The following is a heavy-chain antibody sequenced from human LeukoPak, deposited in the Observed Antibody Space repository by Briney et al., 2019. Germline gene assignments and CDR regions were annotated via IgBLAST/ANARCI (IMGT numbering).Heavy chain of an antibody. D-gene: IGHD5-12*01. CDR2: IIPIFGTA. CDR1: GGTFSSYA. V-gene: IGHV1-69*05. Sequence: EASVKVSCKASGGTFSSYAISWVRQAPGQGLEWMGGIIPIFGTANYAQKFQGRVTITTGESTSTAYMELSSLRSEDTAVYYCARTVVATQGFDYWGQGTLVTVSS. CDR3: ARTVVATQGFDY. J-gene: IGHJ4*02.